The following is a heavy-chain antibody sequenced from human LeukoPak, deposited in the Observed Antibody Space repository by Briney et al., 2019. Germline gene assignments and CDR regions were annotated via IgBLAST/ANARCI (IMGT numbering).Heavy chain of an antibody. D-gene: IGHD1-26*01. Sequence: GGSLRLSCAASGFTFSSYSMNWVRQAPGKGLEWVSTISGGGGSTCYADSVKGRFTISRDNSKNTLYLQVNSLRAEDTAVYYCAKGGKWDVTPFDYWGQGTLVTVSS. J-gene: IGHJ4*02. CDR1: GFTFSSYS. CDR3: AKGGKWDVTPFDY. CDR2: ISGGGGST. V-gene: IGHV3-23*01.